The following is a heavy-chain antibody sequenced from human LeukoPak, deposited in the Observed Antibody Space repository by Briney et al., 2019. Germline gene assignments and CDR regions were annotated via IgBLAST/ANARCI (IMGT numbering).Heavy chain of an antibody. Sequence: SETLSLTCTVSGGSITIHSYYWGYIRQPPGKGLEWIGSIYQSGSTYYNPSLRSRVTISVDTSKNQSSLKLISVTAADTAVYYCARRRMRGSGSYIYYWGQGTLVTVSS. V-gene: IGHV4-39*01. J-gene: IGHJ4*02. D-gene: IGHD3-10*01. CDR3: ARRRMRGSGSYIYY. CDR2: IYQSGST. CDR1: GGSITIHSYY.